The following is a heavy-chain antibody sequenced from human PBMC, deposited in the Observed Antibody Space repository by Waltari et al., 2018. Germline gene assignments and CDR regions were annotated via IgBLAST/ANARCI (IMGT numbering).Heavy chain of an antibody. D-gene: IGHD3-22*01. J-gene: IGHJ4*02. CDR1: GFTFSSYS. CDR2: ISSSSSYI. Sequence: EVQLVESGGGLVKPGGSLRLSCAASGFTFSSYSMNWVRQAPGKGLEWVSSISSSSSYIYYAEAVKGRFTISRDNAKNSLYRKMNSLRAEDTAVYYCARALGYSYGFGYYDSSGYPDYWGQGTLVTVSS. CDR3: ARALGYSYGFGYYDSSGYPDY. V-gene: IGHV3-21*01.